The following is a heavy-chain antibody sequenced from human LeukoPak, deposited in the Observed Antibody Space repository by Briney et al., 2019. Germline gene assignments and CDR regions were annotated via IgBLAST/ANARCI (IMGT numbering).Heavy chain of an antibody. CDR1: GGSISSGDYY. V-gene: IGHV4-30-4*01. D-gene: IGHD3-16*02. CDR2: IYYSGST. CDR3: ARAYDYVWGSYRYTGFDY. J-gene: IGHJ4*02. Sequence: SETLSLTCTVSGGSISSGDYYWSWIRQPPGKGLEWIGYIYYSGSTYYNPSLKSRVTISVDTSKNQFSLKLSSVTAADTAVHYCARAYDYVWGSYRYTGFDYWGQGTLVTVSS.